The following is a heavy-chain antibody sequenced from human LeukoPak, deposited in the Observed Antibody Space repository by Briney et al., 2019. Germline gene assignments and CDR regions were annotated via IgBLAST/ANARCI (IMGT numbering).Heavy chain of an antibody. J-gene: IGHJ4*02. CDR3: ARDTKYAFDN. CDR1: GFTFSDYS. CDR2: VGISSGNT. D-gene: IGHD2-2*01. V-gene: IGHV3-48*01. Sequence: VGSLRLSCAASGFTFSDYSMNWVGEAPRNEREGISIVGISSGNTKYADSVKGRFTISGDKAKDSLYLQMNGLRVEDTAVYYCARDTKYAFDNWGQGTLVTVSS.